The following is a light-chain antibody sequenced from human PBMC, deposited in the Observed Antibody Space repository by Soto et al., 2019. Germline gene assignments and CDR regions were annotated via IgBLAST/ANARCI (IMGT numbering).Light chain of an antibody. CDR3: QQRSNWPFT. J-gene: IGKJ4*01. CDR2: VAS. Sequence: EIVLTQSPATLSLSPGERATLSCRASQSVSTYLAWYHQKPGQAPRLLIYVASSRAAGIPARFSGSGSGTDFTLTISSLEPEDFAVYYCQQRSNWPFTFGGGTKVEI. CDR1: QSVSTY. V-gene: IGKV3-11*01.